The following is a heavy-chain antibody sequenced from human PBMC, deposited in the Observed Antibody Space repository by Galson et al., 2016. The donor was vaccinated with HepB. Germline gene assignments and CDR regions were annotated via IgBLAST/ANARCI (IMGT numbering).Heavy chain of an antibody. CDR2: ISSNNDSI. Sequence: SLRLSCAASSGFTFDDYALHWVRQAPGKGLEWVSGISSNNDSIGYADSVKGRFTISRDNRKNSLYLQMNSLRIEDTALYYCAKGRAIGYYHYGMDVWGKGTMVTVSS. CDR1: GFTFDDYA. CDR3: AKGRAIGYYHYGMDV. J-gene: IGHJ6*04. V-gene: IGHV3-9*01.